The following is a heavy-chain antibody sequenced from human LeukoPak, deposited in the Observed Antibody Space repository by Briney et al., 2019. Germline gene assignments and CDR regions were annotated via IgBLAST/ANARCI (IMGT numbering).Heavy chain of an antibody. V-gene: IGHV3-21*06. CDR3: ATETNGRHYDY. J-gene: IGHJ4*02. Sequence: GGSLRLSCTASELTFSTSGFNWVRQAPGKGLEWVASIGPTGSDRYHADSIKGRFTISRDNANNFLYLQMNSLRAEDTAVYYCATETNGRHYDYWGQGTLLTVSS. D-gene: IGHD1-14*01. CDR1: ELTFSTSG. CDR2: IGPTGSDR.